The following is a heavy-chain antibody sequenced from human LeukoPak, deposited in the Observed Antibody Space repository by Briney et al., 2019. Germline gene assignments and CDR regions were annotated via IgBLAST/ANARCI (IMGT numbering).Heavy chain of an antibody. D-gene: IGHD2-21*01. CDR1: GGTFGSYT. Sequence: SVKVSCKASGGTFGSYTISWVRQAPGQGLEWMGRIIPILGIANYAQKFQGRVTITADKSTSTAYMELSSLRSEDTAVYYCAYCGGDCYATRDFDYWGQGTLVTVSS. CDR3: AYCGGDCYATRDFDY. CDR2: IIPILGIA. V-gene: IGHV1-69*02. J-gene: IGHJ4*02.